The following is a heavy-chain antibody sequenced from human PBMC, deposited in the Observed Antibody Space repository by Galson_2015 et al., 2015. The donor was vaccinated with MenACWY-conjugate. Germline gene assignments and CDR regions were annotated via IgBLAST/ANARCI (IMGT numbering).Heavy chain of an antibody. CDR3: ANRQRRDSVTDKGQY. Sequence: SLRLSCASSGITFSNYAMNWVRQAPGKGLEWVATISASGGSTYYRDSVKGRFTVSRDNYNNMLYLQINSLRAEDTATYYCANRQRRDSVTDKGQYWGQGTLVSVSS. V-gene: IGHV3-23*01. D-gene: IGHD2-21*02. CDR1: GITFSNYA. J-gene: IGHJ4*02. CDR2: ISASGGST.